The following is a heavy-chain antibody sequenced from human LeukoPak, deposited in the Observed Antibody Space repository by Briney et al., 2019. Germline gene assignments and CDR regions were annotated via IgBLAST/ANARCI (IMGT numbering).Heavy chain of an antibody. Sequence: GGSLRLSCAASGFTFSRYEMNWVRQAPGKGLEWVSYISRSGDTIYFADSVKGRFTNFRDNAKNSLYLQMSSLRAEDTAVYYCARDYASDYWGQGTLVTVSS. CDR2: ISRSGDTI. CDR3: ARDYASDY. V-gene: IGHV3-48*03. CDR1: GFTFSRYE. D-gene: IGHD3-10*01. J-gene: IGHJ4*02.